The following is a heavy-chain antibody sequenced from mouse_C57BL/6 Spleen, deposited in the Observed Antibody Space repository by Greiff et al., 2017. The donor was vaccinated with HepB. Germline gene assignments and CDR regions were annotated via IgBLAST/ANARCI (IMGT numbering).Heavy chain of an antibody. Sequence: QVQLQQPGAELVRPGSSVKLSCKASGYTFTSYWMHWVKQRPIQGLEWIGNIDPSDSETHYNQKFKDKATLTVDKSSSTAYMQLSSLTSEDSAVYYCARWGYGGYYIDYWGQGTTLTVSS. CDR2: IDPSDSET. CDR1: GYTFTSYW. CDR3: ARWGYGGYYIDY. J-gene: IGHJ2*01. V-gene: IGHV1-52*01. D-gene: IGHD1-1*02.